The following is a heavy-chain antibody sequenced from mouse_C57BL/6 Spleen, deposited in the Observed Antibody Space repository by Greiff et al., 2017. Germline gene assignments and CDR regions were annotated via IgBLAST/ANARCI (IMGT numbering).Heavy chain of an antibody. CDR2: IYPSDSET. CDR1: GYTFTSYW. V-gene: IGHV1-61*01. CDR3: ARRGDYYGSPWFAY. D-gene: IGHD1-1*01. J-gene: IGHJ3*01. Sequence: QVQLQQSGAELVRPGSSVKLSCKASGYTFTSYWMDWVKQRPGQGLEWIGNIYPSDSETHYNQKFKDKATLTVDKSSSTAYMQRSSLTSEDSAVYYCARRGDYYGSPWFAYWGQGTLVTVSA.